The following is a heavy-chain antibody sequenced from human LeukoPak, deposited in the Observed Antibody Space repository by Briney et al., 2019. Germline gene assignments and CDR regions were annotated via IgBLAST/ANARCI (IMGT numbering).Heavy chain of an antibody. Sequence: GGSLRLSCAASGFTFSSYGMHWVRQAPGKGLEWVAVIWYDGSNKYYADSVKGRFTISRDNSKNTLYLQMNSLRAEDTAVYYCARGHVYYYDSSGPTLGDAFEIWGQGTMVTVSS. CDR3: ARGHVYYYDSSGPTLGDAFEI. CDR2: IWYDGSNK. V-gene: IGHV3-33*01. D-gene: IGHD3-22*01. CDR1: GFTFSSYG. J-gene: IGHJ3*02.